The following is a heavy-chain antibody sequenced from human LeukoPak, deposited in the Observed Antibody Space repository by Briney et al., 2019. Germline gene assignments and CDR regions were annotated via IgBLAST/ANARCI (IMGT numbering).Heavy chain of an antibody. D-gene: IGHD4-17*01. CDR1: GYTFTSYG. Sequence: ASVKVSCKASGYTFTSYGISWVRQAPGQGLEWVGWISAYNGNTNYAQKLQGRVTMTTDTSTSTAYMELRSLRSDDTAVYYCARDLYGAEPFDYWGQGTLVTVSS. V-gene: IGHV1-18*01. CDR3: ARDLYGAEPFDY. J-gene: IGHJ4*02. CDR2: ISAYNGNT.